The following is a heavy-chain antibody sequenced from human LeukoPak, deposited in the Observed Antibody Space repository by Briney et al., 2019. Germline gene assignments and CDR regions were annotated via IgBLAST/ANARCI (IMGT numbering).Heavy chain of an antibody. CDR1: GGSISSYY. V-gene: IGHV4-59*01. CDR2: IYYSGST. Sequence: SETLSLTCTVSGGSISSYYWSWIRQPPGKGLEWIGYIYYSGSTNYNPSLKSRVTISVDTSKNQFSLKLSSVTAADTAVYYCARGVGLPGYYYYYGMDVWGQGTTVTVSS. J-gene: IGHJ6*02. CDR3: ARGVGLPGYYYYYGMDV. D-gene: IGHD5-12*01.